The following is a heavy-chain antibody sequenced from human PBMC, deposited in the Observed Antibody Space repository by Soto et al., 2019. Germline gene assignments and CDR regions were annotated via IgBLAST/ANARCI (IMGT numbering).Heavy chain of an antibody. CDR3: ARRARPDFYYMDV. CDR2: ISSNGVGT. CDR1: GFTLSGYA. D-gene: IGHD6-6*01. J-gene: IGHJ6*03. Sequence: EVQLAESGGGLAQPGGSLRLSCAASGFTLSGYAMDWVRQAPGKGLEYVSGISSNGVGTYYATSVQGRFTISRDNAKNTVYLQMGSLRPEDMAVYYCARRARPDFYYMDVCGKGTTVTVS. V-gene: IGHV3-64*01.